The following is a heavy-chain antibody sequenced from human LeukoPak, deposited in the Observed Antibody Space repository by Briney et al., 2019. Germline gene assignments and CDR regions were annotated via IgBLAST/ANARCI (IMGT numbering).Heavy chain of an antibody. J-gene: IGHJ4*02. CDR1: GFTFSSYS. Sequence: GGSLRLSCAASGFTFSSYSMNWVRQAPGKGLEWVSSISSSSYIYYADSVKGRFTISRDNAKNSLYLQMNSLRAEDTAVYYCARFSSQPPDFDYWGQGTLVTVSS. CDR3: ARFSSQPPDFDY. D-gene: IGHD6-6*01. V-gene: IGHV3-21*01. CDR2: ISSSSYI.